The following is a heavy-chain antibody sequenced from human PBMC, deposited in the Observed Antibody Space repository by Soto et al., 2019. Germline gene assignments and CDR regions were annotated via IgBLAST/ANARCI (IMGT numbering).Heavy chain of an antibody. CDR1: GFTFSSYA. CDR2: ISGSGGST. V-gene: IGHV3-23*01. Sequence: EVQLLESGGGLVQPGGSLRLSCAASGFTFSSYAMSWVRQAPGKGLEWVSAISGSGGSTYYADSVKGRFTISRDNSKNRLYLQMNSLRAEDTAVYYCAKDDEAYYYYGMDVWGQGTTVTVSS. CDR3: AKDDEAYYYYGMDV. J-gene: IGHJ6*02.